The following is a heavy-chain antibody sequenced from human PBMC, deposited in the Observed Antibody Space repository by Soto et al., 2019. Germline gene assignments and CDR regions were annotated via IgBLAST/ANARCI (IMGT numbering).Heavy chain of an antibody. V-gene: IGHV4-31*03. Sequence: QVQLQESGPGLVKPSQALALICTVSGGSISSGGHYWSWIRQHPGKGLEWIGYIYYTGTTYSNPSLRSRLTRSVDSSRNQFSLRLSYVTAADTAVYYCEREDEPSNYFYYWGQGPLVIVSS. J-gene: IGHJ4*02. CDR3: EREDEPSNYFYY. CDR1: GGSISSGGHY. CDR2: IYYTGTT. D-gene: IGHD2-2*01.